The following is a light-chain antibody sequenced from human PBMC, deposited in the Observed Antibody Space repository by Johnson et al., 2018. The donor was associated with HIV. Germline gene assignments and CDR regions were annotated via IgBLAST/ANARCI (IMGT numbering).Light chain of an antibody. CDR2: ENN. CDR1: SSNIGNNY. V-gene: IGLV1-51*02. Sequence: QPVLTQPPSVSAAPGQKVTISCSGSSSNIGNNYVSWYQQLPGTAPKLLIYENNKRPLGIPDRFSGSKSGTSATLGITGLPTGDEADYYCGTWDSYLTAGVFGSGTKVTVL. CDR3: GTWDSYLTAGV. J-gene: IGLJ1*01.